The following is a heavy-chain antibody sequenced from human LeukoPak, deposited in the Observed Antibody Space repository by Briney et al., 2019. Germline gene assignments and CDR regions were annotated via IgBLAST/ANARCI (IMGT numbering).Heavy chain of an antibody. CDR3: ARAAAGHGWFDP. CDR1: GGSISSYY. CDR2: IYYSGST. Sequence: PSETLSLTCTVSGGSISSYYWSWIRQPPGKGLEWIGYIYYSGSTNYNPSLKSRVTISVDTSKNQFSLKLSSVTAADTAVYYCARAAAGHGWFDPWGQGTLVTVSS. V-gene: IGHV4-59*01. J-gene: IGHJ5*02. D-gene: IGHD6-13*01.